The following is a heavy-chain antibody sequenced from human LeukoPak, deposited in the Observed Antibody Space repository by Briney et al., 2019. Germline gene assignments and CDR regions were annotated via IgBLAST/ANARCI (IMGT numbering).Heavy chain of an antibody. CDR3: ARGPTVTTDY. D-gene: IGHD4-17*01. CDR2: IYHSGST. CDR1: GGSISTSSNY. V-gene: IGHV4-39*01. J-gene: IGHJ4*02. Sequence: SETLSLTCTDSGGSISTSSNYWAWFRQPPGKGLEWIGNIYHSGSTYCNPSLKSRVTISADTSKNQFSLNLSSVTAADTAVYYCARGPTVTTDYWGQGTLVTVSS.